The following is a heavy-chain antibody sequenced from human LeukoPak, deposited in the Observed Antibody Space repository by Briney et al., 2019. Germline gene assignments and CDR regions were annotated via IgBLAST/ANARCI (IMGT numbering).Heavy chain of an antibody. CDR1: GFTFDDYA. V-gene: IGHV3-43D*03. Sequence: GGSLRLSCAAAGFTFDDYATHWVRQAPGKGLEWVSLISSDGGSSYYADSVKGRFTISRDNSKNTLYLQMNSLRAEDTAVYYCAKEGKTRNWNYYQAKPVYWGQGTLVTVSS. CDR3: AKEGKTRNWNYYQAKPVY. D-gene: IGHD1-7*01. CDR2: ISSDGGSS. J-gene: IGHJ4*02.